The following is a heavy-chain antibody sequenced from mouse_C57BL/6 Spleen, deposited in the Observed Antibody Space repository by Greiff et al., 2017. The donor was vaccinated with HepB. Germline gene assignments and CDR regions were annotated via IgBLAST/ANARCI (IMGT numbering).Heavy chain of an antibody. J-gene: IGHJ4*01. CDR1: GFTFSSYG. CDR3: ARQFITTVVATRYYAMDY. CDR2: ISSGGSYT. Sequence: EVMLVESGGDLVKPGGSLKLSCAASGFTFSSYGMSWVRQTPDKRLEWVATISSGGSYTYYPDSVKGRFTIYRDNAKNTLYLQMSSLKSEDTAMYYCARQFITTVVATRYYAMDYWGQGTSVTVSS. D-gene: IGHD1-1*01. V-gene: IGHV5-6*01.